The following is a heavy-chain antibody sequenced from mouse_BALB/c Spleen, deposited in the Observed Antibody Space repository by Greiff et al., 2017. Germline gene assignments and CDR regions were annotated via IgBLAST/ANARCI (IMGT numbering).Heavy chain of an antibody. CDR2: ISSGGSYT. CDR3: ARDRDFYWAMDY. V-gene: IGHV5-9-4*01. D-gene: IGHD2-1*01. Sequence: EVKLVESGGGLVKPGGSLKLSCAASGFTFSSYAMSWVRQSPEKRLEWVAEISSGGSYTYYPDTVTGRFTISRDNAKNTLYLEMSSLRSEDTAMYYCARDRDFYWAMDYWGAGTSVTVSS. J-gene: IGHJ4*01. CDR1: GFTFSSYA.